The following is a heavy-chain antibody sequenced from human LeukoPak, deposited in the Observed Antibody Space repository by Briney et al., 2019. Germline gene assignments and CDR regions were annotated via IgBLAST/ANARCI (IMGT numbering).Heavy chain of an antibody. CDR1: GGTFSSYA. J-gene: IGHJ4*02. D-gene: IGHD3-22*01. CDR2: ISAYNGNT. CDR3: ARAQAYYYDSSGSARFDY. V-gene: IGHV1-18*01. Sequence: ASVKVSCKASGGTFSSYAISWVRQAPGQGLEWMGWISAYNGNTNYAQKLQGRVTMTTDTSTSTAYMELRSLRSDDTAVYYCARAQAYYYDSSGSARFDYWAREPWSPSPQ.